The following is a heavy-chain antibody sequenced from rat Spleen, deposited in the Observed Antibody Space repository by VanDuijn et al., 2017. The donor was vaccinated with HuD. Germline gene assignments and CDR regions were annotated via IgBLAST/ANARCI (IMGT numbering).Heavy chain of an antibody. J-gene: IGHJ2*01. D-gene: IGHD1-2*01. Sequence: EVQLVESGGGLVQPGRSMKLSCAASGFTFSNYDMAWVRQAPKKGLEWVATISYDGSSTNYRDSVKGRFTISRDNAKSTLYLQMDSLRSEDTATYYCASYITIAADPFDYWGQGVMVTVSS. V-gene: IGHV5-7*01. CDR3: ASYITIAADPFDY. CDR1: GFTFSNYD. CDR2: ISYDGSST.